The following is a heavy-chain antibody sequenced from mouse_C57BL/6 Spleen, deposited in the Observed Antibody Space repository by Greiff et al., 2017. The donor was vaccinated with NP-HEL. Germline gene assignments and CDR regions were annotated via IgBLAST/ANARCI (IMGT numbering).Heavy chain of an antibody. V-gene: IGHV1-26*01. J-gene: IGHJ2*01. CDR1: GYTFTDYY. D-gene: IGHD1-1*01. CDR2: INPNNGGT. Sequence: VQLQQSGPELVKPGASVKISCKASGYTFTDYYMNWVKQSHGKSLEWIGDINPNNGGTSYNQKFKGKATLTVDQSSSTAYMELRSLTSEDSAVYYCARSEVLVYFDYWGQGTTLTVSS. CDR3: ARSEVLVYFDY.